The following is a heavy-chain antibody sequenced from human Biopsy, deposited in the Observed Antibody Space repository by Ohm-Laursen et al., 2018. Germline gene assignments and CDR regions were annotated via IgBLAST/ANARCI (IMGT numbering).Heavy chain of an antibody. CDR2: IFYRGST. Sequence: PSQTLSLTCTVSGGSISNNNYYWGWIRQPPGKGLEWIGSIFYRGSTHYKPSLKSRVNISVGTSKNQFSLKLNSVTAADTAVYYCARDYDTSGYYYVSWGQGTLVTVSS. CDR3: ARDYDTSGYYYVS. J-gene: IGHJ5*01. D-gene: IGHD3-22*01. V-gene: IGHV4-39*01. CDR1: GGSISNNNYY.